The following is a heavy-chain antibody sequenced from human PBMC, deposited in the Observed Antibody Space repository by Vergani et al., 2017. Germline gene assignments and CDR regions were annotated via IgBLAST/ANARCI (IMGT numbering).Heavy chain of an antibody. J-gene: IGHJ6*02. D-gene: IGHD5-18*01. CDR1: GFTFSSYG. Sequence: QVQLVESGGGVVQPGRSLRLSCAASGFTFSSYGLHWVRPAPGTGLEWVAVISYDGSNKYYADSVKGRFTISRDNSKNTLYLQMNSLRAEDTAVYYCAKDWSAWIHLDNYYYYYGMDVWGQGTTVTVSS. V-gene: IGHV3-30*18. CDR3: AKDWSAWIHLDNYYYYYGMDV. CDR2: ISYDGSNK.